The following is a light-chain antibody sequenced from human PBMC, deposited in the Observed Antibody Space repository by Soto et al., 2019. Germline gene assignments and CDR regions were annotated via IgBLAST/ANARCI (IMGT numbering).Light chain of an antibody. CDR2: EGS. Sequence: QSVLTQPASVSGSPGQSITISCSGTSGDVGTYNLVSWYQHHPGKAPKLMIYEGSKRPSGVSNRFSGSTSGNTASLTISGLQAEVEADYYCCSYAASTTYVFGNGTKVTV. J-gene: IGLJ1*01. CDR1: SGDVGTYNL. V-gene: IGLV2-23*01. CDR3: CSYAASTTYV.